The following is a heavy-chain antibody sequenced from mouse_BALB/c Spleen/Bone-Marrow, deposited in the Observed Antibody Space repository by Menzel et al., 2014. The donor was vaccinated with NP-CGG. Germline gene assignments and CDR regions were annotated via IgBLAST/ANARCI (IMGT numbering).Heavy chain of an antibody. V-gene: IGHV4-1*02. CDR1: GFDFSTSW. D-gene: IGHD1-2*01. CDR3: ARLHYYGYGAY. J-gene: IGHJ3*01. CDR2: INPDRRTI. Sequence: EVHLVESGGGLVQPGGSLKLSCAASGFDFSTSWMSWVRQAPGKGLEWIGEINPDRRTINYSPSLKDKFVISRDNAKNTLYLLMSKVRSEDTALYYCARLHYYGYGAYWGQGTLVTVSA.